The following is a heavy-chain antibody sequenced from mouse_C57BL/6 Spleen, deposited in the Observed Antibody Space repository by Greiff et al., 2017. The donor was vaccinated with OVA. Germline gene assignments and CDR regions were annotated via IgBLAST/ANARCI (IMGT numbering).Heavy chain of an antibody. CDR1: GYTFTDYY. CDR2: INPYNGGT. Sequence: EVQLKESGPVLVKPGASVKMSCKASGYTFTDYYMNWVKQSHGQSLEWIGVINPYNGGTSYNQKFKGKATLTVDKSSSTAYMELNSLTSEDSAVYYCARRGLRSYYAMDYWGQGTSVTVSS. V-gene: IGHV1-19*01. J-gene: IGHJ4*01. CDR3: ARRGLRSYYAMDY. D-gene: IGHD1-1*01.